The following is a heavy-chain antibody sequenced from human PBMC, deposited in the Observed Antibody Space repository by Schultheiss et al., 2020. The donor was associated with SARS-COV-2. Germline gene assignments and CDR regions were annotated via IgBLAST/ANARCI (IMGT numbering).Heavy chain of an antibody. V-gene: IGHV1-2*06. Sequence: ASVKVSCKASGYTFTGYYMHWVRQAPGQGLEWMGRINPNSGGTNYAQKFQGRVTISADKSISTAYLQWSSLKASDTAMYYCARLRGGRESSVDYWGQGTLVTVSS. CDR1: GYTFTGYY. CDR2: INPNSGGT. D-gene: IGHD3-10*01. J-gene: IGHJ4*02. CDR3: ARLRGGRESSVDY.